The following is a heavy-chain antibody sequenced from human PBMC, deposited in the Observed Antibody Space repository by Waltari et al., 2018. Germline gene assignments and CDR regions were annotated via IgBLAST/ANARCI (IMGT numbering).Heavy chain of an antibody. CDR1: GGSISRGGLF. J-gene: IGHJ4*02. CDR2: IYYRGTT. D-gene: IGHD1-26*01. CDR3: ARDLVGATIGY. Sequence: QVQLQESGPGLVKPSETLSLTCSVSGGSISRGGLFWSWIRQYPGKGLEWIWDIYYRGTTYYNPSLKSRVSISMDTSNNHLSLSLASVTAADTAVYYCARDLVGATIGYWGQGTLVTVSS. V-gene: IGHV4-31*03.